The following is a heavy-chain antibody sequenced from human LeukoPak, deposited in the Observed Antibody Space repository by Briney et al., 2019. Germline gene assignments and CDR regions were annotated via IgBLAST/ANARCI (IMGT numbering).Heavy chain of an antibody. CDR2: INHSGST. D-gene: IGHD5-24*01. CDR3: ARSMATVTPGTY. V-gene: IGHV4-34*01. J-gene: IGHJ4*02. Sequence: GQINHSGSTNYNPSLKSRVTISVDTSKNQFSLKLSSVTAADTAVYYCARSMATVTPGTYWGQGTLVTVSS.